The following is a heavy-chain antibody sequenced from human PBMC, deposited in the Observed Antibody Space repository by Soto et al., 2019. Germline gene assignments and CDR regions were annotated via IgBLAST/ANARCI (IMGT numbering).Heavy chain of an antibody. CDR3: ATSWENIVATVFDY. V-gene: IGHV3-23*01. CDR1: GFTFSSYA. D-gene: IGHD5-12*01. CDR2: ISGSGGST. J-gene: IGHJ4*02. Sequence: PGGSLRLSCAASGFTFSSYAMSWVRQAPGKGLEWVSAISGSGGSTYYADSVKGRFTISRDSSKNTLYLQMNSLRAEDTAVYYCATSWENIVATVFDYWGQRTLVTVSS.